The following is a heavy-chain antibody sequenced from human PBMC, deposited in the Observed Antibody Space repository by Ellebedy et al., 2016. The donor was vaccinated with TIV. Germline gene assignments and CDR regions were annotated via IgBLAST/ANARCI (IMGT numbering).Heavy chain of an antibody. D-gene: IGHD6-13*01. CDR1: GFTFSDYY. CDR3: AGDPSSGNNWYYYLNY. CDR2: ISGASNYI. V-gene: IGHV3-11*06. J-gene: IGHJ4*02. Sequence: GGSLRLXXTASGFTFSDYYMAWIRQTPGKGLEWVSYISGASNYIEYGDSVKGRFIISRDNGKNSVYLQMSSLRGEDTAVYYCAGDPSSGNNWYYYLNYWGQGTLVTVSS.